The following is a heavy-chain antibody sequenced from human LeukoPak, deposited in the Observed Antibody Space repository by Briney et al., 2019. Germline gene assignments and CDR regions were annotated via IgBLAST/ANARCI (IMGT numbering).Heavy chain of an antibody. V-gene: IGHV3-48*03. D-gene: IGHD4-17*01. J-gene: IGHJ4*02. Sequence: PGGSLRLSCAASGFTFSSYEMNWLRQAPGKGLEWVSYIGSSGSNIYYADSVKGRFTISRDNAKNSLYLQMNRLRAEDTAVYYCARIMTTVTTSDYWGQGTLVTVSS. CDR3: ARIMTTVTTSDY. CDR1: GFTFSSYE. CDR2: IGSSGSNI.